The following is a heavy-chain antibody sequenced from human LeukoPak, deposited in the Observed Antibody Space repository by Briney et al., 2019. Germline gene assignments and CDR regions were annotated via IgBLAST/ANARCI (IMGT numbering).Heavy chain of an antibody. V-gene: IGHV3-23*01. CDR1: EFTFSSYP. CDR2: ISGSGGST. D-gene: IGHD6-13*01. Sequence: GGSLRLSCAPSEFTFSSYPMSWVPQAPGKGLDWVSPISGSGGSTYYADSVKGRFTISRDNSKSTLYLQMNSLRAEDTAVYYCAKGGSHSSSWYDYWGQGTLVTVSS. J-gene: IGHJ4*02. CDR3: AKGGSHSSSWYDY.